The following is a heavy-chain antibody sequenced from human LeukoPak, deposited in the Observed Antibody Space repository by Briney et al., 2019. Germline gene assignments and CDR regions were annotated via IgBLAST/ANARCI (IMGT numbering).Heavy chain of an antibody. CDR3: ARLKATVSIHAYFDS. V-gene: IGHV4-4*07. CDR1: GGSISSYY. D-gene: IGHD4-17*01. J-gene: IGHJ4*02. Sequence: SETLSLTCTVSGGSISSYYWSWIRQPAGKGLEWIGRIYTSGSTNYNPSLRSRVTISVDTSKSQFSLKLNSVTAADTAVYYCARLKATVSIHAYFDSWGQGTLVTVSS. CDR2: IYTSGST.